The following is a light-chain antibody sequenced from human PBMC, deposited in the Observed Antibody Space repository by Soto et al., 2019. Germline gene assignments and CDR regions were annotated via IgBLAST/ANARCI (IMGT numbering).Light chain of an antibody. CDR1: QSVLYSSNNKHY. V-gene: IGKV4-1*01. Sequence: DIVMTQSPDSLAVSMGERATINGKSSQSVLYSSNNKHYLSWYQKRPGQPPNLHIYWAATRESGVSDRFSGSGSGTEFELTIISLQAEDVAISYWQQYFSFPWTFGQGTKVEIK. CDR2: WAA. J-gene: IGKJ1*01. CDR3: QQYFSFPWT.